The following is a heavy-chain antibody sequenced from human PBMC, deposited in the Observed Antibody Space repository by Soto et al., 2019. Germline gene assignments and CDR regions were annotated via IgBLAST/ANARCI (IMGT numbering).Heavy chain of an antibody. V-gene: IGHV6-1*01. CDR2: TYYRSKWYN. Sequence: QSQTLSLTCAISGDSVSSNSAAWNWIRQSPSRGLEWLGRTYYRSKWYNDYAVSVKSRITINPDTSKNQFSLQLNSVTPEDTAVYYCARNNWNGPLNWFDPWGQGTLVTVSS. D-gene: IGHD1-20*01. J-gene: IGHJ5*02. CDR3: ARNNWNGPLNWFDP. CDR1: GDSVSSNSAA.